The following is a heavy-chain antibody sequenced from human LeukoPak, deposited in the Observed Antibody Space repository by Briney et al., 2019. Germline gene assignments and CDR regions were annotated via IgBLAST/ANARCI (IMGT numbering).Heavy chain of an antibody. CDR1: GYSISSGYY. CDR3: ARVDSRWFDP. D-gene: IGHD4-11*01. CDR2: IYHSGST. J-gene: IGHJ5*02. Sequence: SETLSLTCAVSGYSISSGYYWGWIRSPPGKGLEWIGSIYHSGSTYYNPSLKSRVTISVDTSKNQFSLKLSSVTAADTAVYYCARVDSRWFDPWGQGTLVTVSS. V-gene: IGHV4-38-2*01.